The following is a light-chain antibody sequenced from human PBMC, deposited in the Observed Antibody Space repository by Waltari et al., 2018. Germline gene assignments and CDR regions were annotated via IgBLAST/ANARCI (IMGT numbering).Light chain of an antibody. CDR1: SGSIASNY. CDR2: ADN. Sequence: NFMLTQPHSVSESPGKTVTISCTGSSGSIASNYVQWYQQRPGSAPTTVIYADNQRPSGVPGRFSGSIDSSSNSASLTIAGLKTEDEADYYCQSYDSSNRVFGGGTKLTVL. J-gene: IGLJ3*02. V-gene: IGLV6-57*02. CDR3: QSYDSSNRV.